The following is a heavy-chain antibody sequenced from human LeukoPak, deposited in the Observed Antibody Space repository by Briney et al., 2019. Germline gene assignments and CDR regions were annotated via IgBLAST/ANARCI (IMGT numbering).Heavy chain of an antibody. J-gene: IGHJ6*03. D-gene: IGHD1-14*01. CDR1: GFTFSSSA. CDR3: ARVGPWVNPDYYDYYMDV. V-gene: IGHV3-23*01. CDR2: ISGSGSGGST. Sequence: GGSLRLSCAASGFTFSSSAMSWVRQAPGKGLEWVSSISGSGSGGSTYYADSVKGRFTISRDNAKNSLYLQMNSLRAEDTAVYYCARVGPWVNPDYYDYYMDVWGKGTTVTVSS.